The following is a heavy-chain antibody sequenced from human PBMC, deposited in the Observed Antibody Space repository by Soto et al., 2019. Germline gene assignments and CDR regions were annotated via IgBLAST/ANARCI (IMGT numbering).Heavy chain of an antibody. D-gene: IGHD5-18*01. J-gene: IGHJ4*02. CDR2: INTGNGNT. V-gene: IGHV1-3*04. CDR1: GYTFTLYT. CDR3: AKLGGGYIFGPYLDF. Sequence: QVQIVQSGAEVKKPGASVKVSCKTSGYTFTLYTIHWVRQAPGQRLEWMGGINTGNGNTKYSQRFQGRVTMSRDTSATTAYMELSSLTSEDTAVYYCAKLGGGYIFGPYLDFWGQGTLVTVSS.